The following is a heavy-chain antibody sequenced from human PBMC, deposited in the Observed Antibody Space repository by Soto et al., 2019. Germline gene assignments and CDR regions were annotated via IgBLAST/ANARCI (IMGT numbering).Heavy chain of an antibody. Sequence: ASVKVSCKASGYTFSNYYINWVLQAPGQGLEWMGWISTSNGSTLYAQRLQGRVSMTTDTSTSTAYMELRSLRSDDTAVFYCARHYRQHYYYDGYLRFFDYWGQGTLVTVSS. CDR1: GYTFSNYY. CDR3: ARHYRQHYYYDGYLRFFDY. V-gene: IGHV1-18*01. D-gene: IGHD3-22*01. J-gene: IGHJ4*02. CDR2: ISTSNGST.